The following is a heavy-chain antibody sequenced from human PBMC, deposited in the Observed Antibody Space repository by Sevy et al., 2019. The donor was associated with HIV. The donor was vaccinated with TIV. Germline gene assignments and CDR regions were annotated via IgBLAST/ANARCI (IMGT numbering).Heavy chain of an antibody. D-gene: IGHD3-16*02. Sequence: GVSLRLSCAASGFSFSRSPMHWVRQAPGKGLEWVAVMSYNGNKKYNGDSVKARFTISRDDSRSMLYLQMNSLRPEDTAVYYCAREGVLIGGVIVSYGMDVWGQGTTVTVSS. V-gene: IGHV3-30*04. CDR1: GFSFSRSP. CDR3: AREGVLIGGVIVSYGMDV. J-gene: IGHJ6*02. CDR2: MSYNGNKK.